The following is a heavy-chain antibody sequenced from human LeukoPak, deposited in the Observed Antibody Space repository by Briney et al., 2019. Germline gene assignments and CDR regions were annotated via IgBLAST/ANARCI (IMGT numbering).Heavy chain of an antibody. D-gene: IGHD3-10*02. CDR1: GFTFSSYW. CDR2: IKQDGTEK. J-gene: IGHJ6*04. CDR3: AELGITMIGGV. Sequence: PGGSLRLSCAASGFTFSSYWMSWVRQAPGKGLEWVANIKQDGTEKYYVDSVKGRFTISRDNAKNSLYLQMNSLRAEDTAVYYCAELGITMIGGVWGKGTTVTISS. V-gene: IGHV3-7*01.